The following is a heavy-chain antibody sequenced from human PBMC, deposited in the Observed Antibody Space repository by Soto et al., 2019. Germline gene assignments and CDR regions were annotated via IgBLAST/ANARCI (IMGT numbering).Heavy chain of an antibody. D-gene: IGHD3-22*01. J-gene: IGHJ4*02. CDR3: ARQSSGYYHRLFDC. V-gene: IGHV4-4*07. CDR2: IYTSGST. CDR1: GGSISSYY. Sequence: PSETLSLTCTVCGGSISSYYCSWIRQPAGKGLEWIGRIYTSGSTNYNPSLKSRVTMSVDTSKNQFSLKLSSVTAADTAVYYCARQSSGYYHRLFDCFGQVTLVAFCS.